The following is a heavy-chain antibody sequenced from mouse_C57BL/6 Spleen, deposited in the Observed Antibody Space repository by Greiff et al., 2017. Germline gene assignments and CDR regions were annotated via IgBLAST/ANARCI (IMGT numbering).Heavy chain of an antibody. V-gene: IGHV1-69*01. D-gene: IGHD2-5*01. J-gene: IGHJ2*01. CDR1: GYTFTSYW. CDR3: ARWDYSKSDY. CDR2: IDPSDSYT. Sequence: QVQLQQPGAELVMPGASVKLSCKASGYTFTSYWMHWVKQRPGQGLEWIGEIDPSDSYTNYNQKFKGKSTLTVDKSSSTAYMQLNSLTSEDSAVYYCARWDYSKSDYWGQGTTLTVSS.